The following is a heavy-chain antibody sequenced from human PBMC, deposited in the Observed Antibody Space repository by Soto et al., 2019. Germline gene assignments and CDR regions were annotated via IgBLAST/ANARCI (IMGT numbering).Heavy chain of an antibody. V-gene: IGHV1-46*01. CDR2: INPSGGST. D-gene: IGHD6-19*01. J-gene: IGHJ5*02. CDR1: GYTFTSYY. CDR3: ARDIESIAVGKTVSGRFDP. Sequence: ASVKVSCKASGYTFTSYYMHWVRQAPGQGLEWMGIINPSGGSTSYAQKFQGRVTMTRDTSTSTVYMELSSLRSEDTAAYYCARDIESIAVGKTVSGRFDPWGQGTLVTVS.